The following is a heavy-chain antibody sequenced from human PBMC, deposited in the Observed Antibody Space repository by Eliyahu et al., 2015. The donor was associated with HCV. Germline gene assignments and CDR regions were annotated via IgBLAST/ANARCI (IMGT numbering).Heavy chain of an antibody. D-gene: IGHD3-9*01. Sequence: QLQLQESGPGLVKPSETLSLSCIVSEGXIASSTYYWGWIRQPPGKGLEWIGSXYSSGSTYHNPSLKSRVTISVDTSENQFSLNLDSVTADDTAIYYCARHRSGYYDILTGANWFDSWGQGSLVTVSS. J-gene: IGHJ5*01. CDR1: EGXIASSTYY. CDR2: XYSSGST. CDR3: ARHRSGYYDILTGANWFDS. V-gene: IGHV4-39*01.